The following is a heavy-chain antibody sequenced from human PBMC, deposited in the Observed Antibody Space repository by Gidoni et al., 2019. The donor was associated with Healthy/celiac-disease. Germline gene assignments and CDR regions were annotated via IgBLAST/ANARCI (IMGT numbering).Heavy chain of an antibody. D-gene: IGHD6-13*01. J-gene: IGHJ6*02. CDR1: GYTFPSYD. CDR3: SRNRYSSSWYGWNYYYYGMDG. Sequence: QVQLVQPGAAVTKPGASVKVPCTAAGYTFPSYDINLVRQATGPGLEWMGWMNPNSGNTGYAQKFQGRVTMTRNTSISTAYMELSSLRSEDTAVYYCSRNRYSSSWYGWNYYYYGMDGWGQGTTVTVSS. CDR2: MNPNSGNT. V-gene: IGHV1-8*01.